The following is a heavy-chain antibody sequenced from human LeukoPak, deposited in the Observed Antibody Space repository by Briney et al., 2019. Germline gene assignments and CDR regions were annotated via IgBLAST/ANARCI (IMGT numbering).Heavy chain of an antibody. D-gene: IGHD3-16*01. CDR3: AGGAGWLIDY. Sequence: PGGFLRLSCAASGFSFGRHWMNWVRQAPGKGLEWVANIRQGGSEKNYVDSVKGRFTISRDNAKNSLFLQMDSLRAEDTAVYYCAGGAGWLIDYWGQGTLVTVSS. CDR1: GFSFGRHW. CDR2: IRQGGSEK. V-gene: IGHV3-7*03. J-gene: IGHJ4*02.